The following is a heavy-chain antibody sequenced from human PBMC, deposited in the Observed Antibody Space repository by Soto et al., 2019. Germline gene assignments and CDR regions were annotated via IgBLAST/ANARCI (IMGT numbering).Heavy chain of an antibody. CDR3: AILYYYDSGGYPISAFDI. J-gene: IGHJ3*02. CDR1: GYTFTSYY. CDR2: INPSGGST. V-gene: IGHV1-46*01. D-gene: IGHD3-22*01. Sequence: ASVKVSCKASGYTFTSYYMHWVRQAPGQGLEWMGIINPSGGSTSYAQKFQGRVTMTRDTSTSTVYMELSSLRSEDTAVYYCAILYYYDSGGYPISAFDIWGQGTMVTVSS.